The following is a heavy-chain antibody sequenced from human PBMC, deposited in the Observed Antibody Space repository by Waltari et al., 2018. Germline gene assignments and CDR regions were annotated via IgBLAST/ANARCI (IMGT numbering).Heavy chain of an antibody. J-gene: IGHJ4*02. V-gene: IGHV5-51*01. CDR2: IYPGDSDT. CDR1: FTSYW. Sequence: FTSYWIGWVRQMPGKGLEWMGIIYPGDSDTRYSPSFQGQVTISADKSISTAYLQWSSLKASDTAMYYCAGALVTPQGAFDYWGQGTLVTVSS. CDR3: AGALVTPQGAFDY. D-gene: IGHD2-21*02.